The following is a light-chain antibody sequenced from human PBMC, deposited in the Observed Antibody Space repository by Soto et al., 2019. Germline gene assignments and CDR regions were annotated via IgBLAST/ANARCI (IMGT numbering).Light chain of an antibody. Sequence: DIQMTQSPSTLSASVGDRVTITCRASQSISSWLAWYQQKPGKAPKLLIYDTSSLESVFPSRFSGSGSDTEFTLTINNLQPDDFATYHCQQYKLYSLTFGGGTKVEIK. J-gene: IGKJ4*01. CDR2: DTS. CDR3: QQYKLYSLT. V-gene: IGKV1-5*01. CDR1: QSISSW.